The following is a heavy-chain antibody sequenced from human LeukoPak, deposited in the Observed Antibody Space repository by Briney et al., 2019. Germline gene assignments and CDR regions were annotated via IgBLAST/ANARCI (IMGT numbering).Heavy chain of an antibody. CDR3: ARDLYSYGRFDY. CDR1: GFTFSSYW. CDR2: IKQDGSEK. D-gene: IGHD5-18*01. Sequence: GGSLRLSCAASGFTFSSYWMSWVRQAPGKGLEWVANIKQDGSEKYYVDSVKGRFTTSRDNAKNSLYLQVNSLRDEDTAVYYCARDLYSYGRFDYWGQGTLVTISS. J-gene: IGHJ4*02. V-gene: IGHV3-7*03.